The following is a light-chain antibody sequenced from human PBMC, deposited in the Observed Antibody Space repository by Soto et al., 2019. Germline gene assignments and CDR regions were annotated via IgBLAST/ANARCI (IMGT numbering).Light chain of an antibody. CDR3: QQFNNYPLT. J-gene: IGKJ4*01. CDR2: DAS. CDR1: QGISSA. V-gene: IGKV1D-13*01. Sequence: IQMTPSPSSLSASVGDRVTITCRASQGISSALAWYQQKAGNAPNLLIYDASSLESGVPSRFSGSGSGTDFTLTISSLQPEDFATYYCQQFNNYPLTFGGGTKVDIK.